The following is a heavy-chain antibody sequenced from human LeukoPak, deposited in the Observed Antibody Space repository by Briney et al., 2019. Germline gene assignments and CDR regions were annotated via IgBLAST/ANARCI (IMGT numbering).Heavy chain of an antibody. D-gene: IGHD1-1*01. V-gene: IGHV4-59*08. CDR2: IYYRGNT. Sequence: TSETLSLTCTVSGGSISYYYWSWIRQPPGKGLEWIGYIYYRGNTNYNLSLKSRVTISVDTSKTQFSLNLYSVTAADTAVYYCARRTRYNWNDDRYYFDYWGQGTLVTVSS. CDR1: GGSISYYY. CDR3: ARRTRYNWNDDRYYFDY. J-gene: IGHJ4*02.